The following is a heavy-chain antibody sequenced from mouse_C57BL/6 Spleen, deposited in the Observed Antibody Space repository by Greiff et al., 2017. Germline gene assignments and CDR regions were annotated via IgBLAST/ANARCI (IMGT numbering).Heavy chain of an antibody. CDR1: GYTFTSYW. Sequence: QVQLKQSGAELMKPGASVKLSCKAPGYTFTSYWIEWVKQRPGHGLEWIGEILPGSGSTNDNEKFKGKATFTSDTSSNTAYMQLSSLTTEDSAIYYCARGLAYWGQGTLVTVSA. CDR3: ARGLAY. V-gene: IGHV1-9*01. J-gene: IGHJ3*01. CDR2: ILPGSGST.